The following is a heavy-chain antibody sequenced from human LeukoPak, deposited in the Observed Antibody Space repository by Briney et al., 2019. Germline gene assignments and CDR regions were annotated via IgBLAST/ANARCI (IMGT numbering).Heavy chain of an antibody. D-gene: IGHD5-24*01. J-gene: IGHJ4*02. V-gene: IGHV4-61*02. CDR3: ARGRDGYNFLNRGEYYYFDY. CDR2: FYTSGST. CDR1: GGSISSGTYY. Sequence: SETLSLTCTVSGGSISSGTYYWSWIRQPAGKGLEWIGRFYTSGSTNYNPSLKSRVTISVDTSKNQFSLKLSSVTAADTAVYYCARGRDGYNFLNRGEYYYFDYWGQGTLVTVSS.